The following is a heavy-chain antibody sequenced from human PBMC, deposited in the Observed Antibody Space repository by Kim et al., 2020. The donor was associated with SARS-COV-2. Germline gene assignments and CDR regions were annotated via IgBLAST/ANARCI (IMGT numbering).Heavy chain of an antibody. Sequence: GGSLRLSCAASGFTFSNYWMSWVRQAPGKGLEWVANIKQDGGEKKYVDSVKGRLNISRDNAKNSLYLQMNTLRAGDTAVYYCARGPYFYGSWSQVDYWG. J-gene: IGHJ4*01. CDR2: IKQDGGEK. D-gene: IGHD3-10*01. CDR1: GFTFSNYW. V-gene: IGHV3-7*01. CDR3: ARGPYFYGSWSQVDY.